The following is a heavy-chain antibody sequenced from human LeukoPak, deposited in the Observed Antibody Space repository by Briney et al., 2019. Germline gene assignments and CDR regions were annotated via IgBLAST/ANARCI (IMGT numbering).Heavy chain of an antibody. CDR2: ISAYNGNT. CDR3: ARDQGYCSSTSCYIYVWFDP. V-gene: IGHV1-18*01. J-gene: IGHJ5*02. CDR1: GYTFTSYG. Sequence: ASVKVSCKASGYTFTSYGISWVRQAPGQGLEWMGRISAYNGNTNYAQKLRGRVTMTTDTSTSTAYMELRSLRSDDTAVYYCARDQGYCSSTSCYIYVWFDPWGQGTLVTVSS. D-gene: IGHD2-2*02.